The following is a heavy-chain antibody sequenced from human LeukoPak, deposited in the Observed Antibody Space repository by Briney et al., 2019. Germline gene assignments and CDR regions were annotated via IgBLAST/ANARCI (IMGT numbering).Heavy chain of an antibody. CDR1: GGSFSGYY. J-gene: IGHJ5*02. Sequence: SETLSLTCAVYGGSFSGYYWSWIRQPPGKGLEWIGEINHSGSTNYNPSLKSRVTISVDTSKNQFSLKPSSVTAADTAVYYCARASIAAAGVNWFDPWGQGTLVTVSS. CDR3: ARASIAAAGVNWFDP. CDR2: INHSGST. D-gene: IGHD6-13*01. V-gene: IGHV4-34*01.